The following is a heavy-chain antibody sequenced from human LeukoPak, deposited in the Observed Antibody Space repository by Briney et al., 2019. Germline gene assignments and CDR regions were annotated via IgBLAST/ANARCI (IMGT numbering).Heavy chain of an antibody. D-gene: IGHD2-15*01. J-gene: IGHJ4*02. CDR2: LYSDGRT. Sequence: GGSLRLSCAASGFSFSTYAMHWVRQAPGKGLEWVSVLYSDGRTYYADSVKGRFTISRDTSKNTLYLQVNSLRAEDTAVYYCARGGGYYPIDYWGQGTLVTVSS. CDR1: GFSFSTYA. CDR3: ARGGGYYPIDY. V-gene: IGHV3-23*01.